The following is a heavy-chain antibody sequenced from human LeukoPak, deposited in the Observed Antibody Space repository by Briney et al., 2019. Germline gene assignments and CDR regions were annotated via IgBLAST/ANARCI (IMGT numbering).Heavy chain of an antibody. D-gene: IGHD6-19*01. CDR3: AREPMGIAVAGSGYFDY. V-gene: IGHV1-46*01. CDR2: INPSGGST. CDR1: GYTFTSYY. J-gene: IGHJ4*02. Sequence: ASVKVSCKASGYTFTSYYMHWVRQAPGQGPEWMGIINPSGGSTSYAQKFQGRVTMTRDTSTSTVYMELISLRSEDTAVYYCAREPMGIAVAGSGYFDYWGQGTLVTVSS.